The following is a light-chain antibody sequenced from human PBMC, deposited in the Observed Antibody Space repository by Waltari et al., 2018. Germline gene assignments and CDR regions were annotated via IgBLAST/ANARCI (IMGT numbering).Light chain of an antibody. CDR1: QSLLDSEDGDTY. Sequence: DIVMTQTPLSLPVTLGEPASIPCRSSQSLLDSEDGDTYLEWYLQRPGQSPQLLIYEVSNRASGVPDRFSGSGSDTDFTLKISRVEAEDVGVYFCMQTVEFPLTFGGGTKVEI. CDR2: EVS. V-gene: IGKV2-40*01. CDR3: MQTVEFPLT. J-gene: IGKJ4*01.